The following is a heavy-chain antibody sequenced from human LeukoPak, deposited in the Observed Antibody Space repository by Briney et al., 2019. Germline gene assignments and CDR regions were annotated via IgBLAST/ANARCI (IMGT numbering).Heavy chain of an antibody. J-gene: IGHJ4*02. Sequence: GGSLRLSCVASGFSRSRYWINWVRQAPGKGLEWVANINTDGSVKYYGNSVNGRFTISRDNAKNSLYLQMNSLRAEDTAVYYCATSRYSGSSWYLWGQETLVTVSS. V-gene: IGHV3-7*01. CDR2: INTDGSVK. CDR1: GFSRSRYW. D-gene: IGHD6-13*01. CDR3: ATSRYSGSSWYL.